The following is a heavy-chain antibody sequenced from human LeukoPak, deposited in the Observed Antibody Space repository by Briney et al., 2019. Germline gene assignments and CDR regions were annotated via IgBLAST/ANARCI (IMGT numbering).Heavy chain of an antibody. CDR2: IKQDGSEK. CDR3: ARERVGAATFDY. Sequence: PGGSLRLSCAASGFTFSSFRMSWVRQAPGKGLAWVANIKQDGSEKYFVDSVKGRFTISRDNAKNSLYLQMSSLRAEDTAVYYCARERVGAATFDYWGQGTLVTVSS. J-gene: IGHJ4*02. D-gene: IGHD2-15*01. CDR1: GFTFSSFR. V-gene: IGHV3-7*03.